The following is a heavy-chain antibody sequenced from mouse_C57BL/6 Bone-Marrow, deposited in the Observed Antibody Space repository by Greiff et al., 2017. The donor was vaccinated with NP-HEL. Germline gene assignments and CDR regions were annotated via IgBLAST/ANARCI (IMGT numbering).Heavy chain of an antibody. CDR2: ISYDGSN. J-gene: IGHJ1*03. Sequence: DVQLQESGPGLVKPSQSLSLTCSVTGYSITSGYYWNWIRQFPGNKLEWMGYISYDGSNNYNPSLKNRISITRDTSKNQFFLTLNSVTTEDTATYYCARGPYYGSSPYWYFDVWGTGTTVTVSS. CDR3: ARGPYYGSSPYWYFDV. CDR1: GYSITSGYY. D-gene: IGHD1-1*01. V-gene: IGHV3-6*01.